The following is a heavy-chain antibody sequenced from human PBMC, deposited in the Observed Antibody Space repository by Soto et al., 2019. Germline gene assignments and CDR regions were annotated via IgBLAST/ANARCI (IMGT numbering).Heavy chain of an antibody. D-gene: IGHD6-6*01. CDR1: GGSISSSSCH. V-gene: IGHV4-39*01. CDR3: ARREGSSPYYFDY. J-gene: IGHJ4*02. CDR2: FYYSGST. Sequence: SETLSLTCTVSGGSISSSSCHWDWIRQPPGKGLEWIGGFYYSGSTYYNSSLQSRVTISVDTSKNQFSLKLSSVTAADTAVYYCARREGSSPYYFDYWGQGTLVTVSS.